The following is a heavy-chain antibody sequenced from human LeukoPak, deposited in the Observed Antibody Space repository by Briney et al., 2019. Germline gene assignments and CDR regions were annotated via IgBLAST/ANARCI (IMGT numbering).Heavy chain of an antibody. CDR3: VRGTRNAFDY. Sequence: SQTLSLTCAISGGSVSTNSAIAAWNWIRQSPSRGLEWLGRTYYESKWYNDYAVSVKSRIIINADTSKNQFSLQLQSVTPEDTAIYYCVRGTRNAFDYWGQGTLVTVSS. CDR1: GGSVSTNSAIAA. CDR2: TYYESKWYN. J-gene: IGHJ4*02. V-gene: IGHV6-1*01. D-gene: IGHD2-2*01.